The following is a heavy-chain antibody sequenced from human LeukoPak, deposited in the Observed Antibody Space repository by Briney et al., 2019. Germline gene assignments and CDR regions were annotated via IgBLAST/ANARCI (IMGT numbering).Heavy chain of an antibody. V-gene: IGHV4-59*10. D-gene: IGHD3-22*01. CDR1: GGSFSGYY. CDR2: ISSSGST. Sequence: KRSETLSLTCAVYGGSFSGYYWSWIRQPAGKGLEWIGRISSSGSTNYNPSLKSRVTISVDTSKNQFSLKLSSVTAADTAVYFCARGPYSYDSSGAFDIWGQGTMVTVSS. J-gene: IGHJ3*02. CDR3: ARGPYSYDSSGAFDI.